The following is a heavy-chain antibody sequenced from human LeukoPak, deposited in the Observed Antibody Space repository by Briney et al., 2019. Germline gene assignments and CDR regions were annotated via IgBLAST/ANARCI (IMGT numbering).Heavy chain of an antibody. V-gene: IGHV4-59*08. D-gene: IGHD5-24*01. CDR3: ARGARAGYNLEPFDY. J-gene: IGHJ4*02. CDR1: GGSISSDY. Sequence: PSETLSLTCTVSGGSISSDYWSWIRQPPGKGLEWIGYIYYSGSTKYNPSLKSRVTISVDTSRNQFSLKLRSVTAADTAVYYCARGARAGYNLEPFDYWGQGTLVTVSS. CDR2: IYYSGST.